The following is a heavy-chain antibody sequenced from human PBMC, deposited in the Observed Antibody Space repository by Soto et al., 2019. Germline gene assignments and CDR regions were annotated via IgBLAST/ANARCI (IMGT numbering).Heavy chain of an antibody. CDR3: ARDGSGYDFSGFWDWFDP. CDR1: GFTFSSYW. D-gene: IGHD5-12*01. CDR2: IKQDGSEK. Sequence: EVQLVESGGGLVQPGGSLRLSCAASGFTFSSYWMSWVRQAPGKGLEWVANIKQDGSEKYYVDSVKGRFTISRDNAKNSLYLQMNSLRAEDTAVYYCARDGSGYDFSGFWDWFDPWGQGTLVTVSS. V-gene: IGHV3-7*01. J-gene: IGHJ5*02.